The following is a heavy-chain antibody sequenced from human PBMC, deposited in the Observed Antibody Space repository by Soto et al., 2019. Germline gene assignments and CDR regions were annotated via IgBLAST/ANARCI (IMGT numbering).Heavy chain of an antibody. CDR1: GFTFSSYA. Sequence: VQLLESGGGLIPPGGSLRLSCTASGFTFSSYAMSWVRQAPGKGLEWVSIISGSAGRTYYAASVKGRLTVSRDNSKNTLDLQMNSLRAEDTAVYYCAKVTSARVFYYGLDVWGQGTTVTVSS. CDR2: ISGSAGRT. CDR3: AKVTSARVFYYGLDV. J-gene: IGHJ6*02. D-gene: IGHD2-2*01. V-gene: IGHV3-23*01.